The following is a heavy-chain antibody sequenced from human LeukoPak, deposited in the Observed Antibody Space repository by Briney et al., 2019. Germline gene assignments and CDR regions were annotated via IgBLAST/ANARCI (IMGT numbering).Heavy chain of an antibody. CDR1: GYTFTGYY. CDR3: AKDLRESYGSGSARAFDI. V-gene: IGHV1-2*02. Sequence: ASVKVSCKASGYTFTGYYIHWVRQAPGQGLEWMGWINPNSGGTKYAQKFQGRVTMTRDTSISTAYMELSSLRSDDTAVYYCAKDLRESYGSGSARAFDIWGQGTMVTVSS. CDR2: INPNSGGT. J-gene: IGHJ3*02. D-gene: IGHD3-10*01.